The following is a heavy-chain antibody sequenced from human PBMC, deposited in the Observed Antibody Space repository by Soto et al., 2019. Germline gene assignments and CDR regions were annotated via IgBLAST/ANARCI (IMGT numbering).Heavy chain of an antibody. CDR1: GASLRSNNW. Sequence: PSETLSLTCAVAGASLRSNNWWSWVRQPPGKGLEWIGEIFHSGSTHYNPSLKPRVTISVDTSKSQFSLRLSSVTAADTAVYYCARVYGGSYSDSWGQGTLVTVSS. CDR3: ARVYGGSYSDS. V-gene: IGHV4-4*02. D-gene: IGHD1-26*01. J-gene: IGHJ4*02. CDR2: IFHSGST.